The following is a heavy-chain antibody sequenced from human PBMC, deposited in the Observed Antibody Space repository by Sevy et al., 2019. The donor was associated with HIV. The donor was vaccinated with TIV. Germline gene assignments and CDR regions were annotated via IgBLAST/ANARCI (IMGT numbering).Heavy chain of an antibody. Sequence: SETLSLTCTVSAYSLSGSYFWGWIRQPPGKGLEWIGIIYETGKTYYNPSLLGRLTISVDTSKKQFSLKLTSVTAADTAIYDCARLMYVIVVPPISFRAAWFDPWGQGTLVTVSS. J-gene: IGHJ5*02. CDR3: ARLMYVIVVPPISFRAAWFDP. CDR1: AYSLSGSYF. V-gene: IGHV4-38-2*02. D-gene: IGHD3-16*02. CDR2: IYETGKT.